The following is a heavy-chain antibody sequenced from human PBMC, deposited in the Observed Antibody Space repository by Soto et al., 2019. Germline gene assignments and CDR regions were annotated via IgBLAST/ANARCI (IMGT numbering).Heavy chain of an antibody. CDR1: GFTFSSYG. CDR2: IWYDGSNK. V-gene: IGHV3-33*01. CDR3: ARDLLVPAATLSSGWDYYYYYYGMDV. Sequence: GGSLRLSCAASGFTFSSYGMHWVRQAPGKGLEWVAVIWYDGSNKYYADSVKGRFTISRDNSKNTLYLQMNSLRAEDTAVYYCARDLLVPAATLSSGWDYYYYYYGMDVWGQGTTVTVSS. J-gene: IGHJ6*02. D-gene: IGHD2-2*01.